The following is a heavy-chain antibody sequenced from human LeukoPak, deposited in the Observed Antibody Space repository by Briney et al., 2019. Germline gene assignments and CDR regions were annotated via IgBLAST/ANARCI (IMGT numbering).Heavy chain of an antibody. CDR2: IYYSGST. J-gene: IGHJ4*02. CDR1: GGSISSYY. D-gene: IGHD5-12*01. CDR3: ARKRGYSGYDRAGYFDY. V-gene: IGHV4-59*01. Sequence: SETLSLTCTVSGGSISSYYGSWIRQPPGKGLEWIGYIYYSGSTNYNPSLKSRVTISVDTSKNQFSLKLSSVTAADTAVYYCARKRGYSGYDRAGYFDYWGQGTLVTVSS.